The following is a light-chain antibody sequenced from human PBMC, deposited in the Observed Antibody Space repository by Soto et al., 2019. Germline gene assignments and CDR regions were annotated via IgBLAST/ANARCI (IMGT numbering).Light chain of an antibody. CDR1: QSVASSF. J-gene: IGKJ1*01. CDR3: QQSYSTPRT. V-gene: IGKV3D-20*02. Sequence: EIVLTQSPGTLSLSPGARATLSCRASQSVASSFIAWFQQKPGQPPRLLIYDTSTRATGVPARFSGSGSGTDFTLTISSLQPEDFATYYCQQSYSTPRTFGQGTKVEIK. CDR2: DTS.